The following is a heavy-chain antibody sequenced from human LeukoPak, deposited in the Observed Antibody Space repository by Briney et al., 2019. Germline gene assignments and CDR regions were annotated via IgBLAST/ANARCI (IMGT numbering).Heavy chain of an antibody. CDR3: ARGDTTVTMFVAFDP. CDR2: IIPIFGIA. D-gene: IGHD4-17*01. Sequence: ASVKVSCKASGGTFSSYAISWVRQAPGQGLEWMGRIIPIFGIANYAQKFQGRVTITADKSTSTAYMELSSLRSEDTAVYYCARGDTTVTMFVAFDPWGQGTLVTVSS. CDR1: GGTFSSYA. V-gene: IGHV1-69*04. J-gene: IGHJ5*02.